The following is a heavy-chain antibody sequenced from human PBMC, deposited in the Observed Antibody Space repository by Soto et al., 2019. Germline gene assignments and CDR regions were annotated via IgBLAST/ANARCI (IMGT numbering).Heavy chain of an antibody. CDR2: IYYSGST. CDR3: ARTYDFWSGYYFDY. J-gene: IGHJ4*02. CDR1: GGSISSYY. D-gene: IGHD3-3*01. Sequence: QSPTLSLTCTVSGGSISSYYWSWIRQPPGKGLEWIGYIYYSGSTNYNPSLKSRVTISVDTSKNQFSLKLSSVTAADTAVYYCARTYDFWSGYYFDYWGQGTLVTVSS. V-gene: IGHV4-59*08.